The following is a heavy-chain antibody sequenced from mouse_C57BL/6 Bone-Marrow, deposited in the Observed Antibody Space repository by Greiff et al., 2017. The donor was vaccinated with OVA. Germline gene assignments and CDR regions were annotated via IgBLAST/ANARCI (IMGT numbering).Heavy chain of an antibody. Sequence: QVQLQQPGAELVKPGASVKLSCKASGYTFTSYWMQWVKQRPGQGLEWSGEIDPSDSYTNYNQKFKGKATLTVDTSSSTAYMQLSSLTSEDSAVYYCARERDYDGFDYWGQGTTLTVSS. J-gene: IGHJ2*01. CDR2: IDPSDSYT. CDR3: ARERDYDGFDY. CDR1: GYTFTSYW. V-gene: IGHV1-50*01. D-gene: IGHD2-4*01.